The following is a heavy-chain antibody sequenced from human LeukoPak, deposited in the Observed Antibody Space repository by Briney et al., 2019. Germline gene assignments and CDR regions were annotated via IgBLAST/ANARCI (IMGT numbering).Heavy chain of an antibody. CDR3: ARSYGDYITGAYAFDV. Sequence: SETLSLTCTVSGGSITSSSYYWGWIRQPPGKGLEWIGSIFYSWSTYYNPSLKSRITISVDTSQTQFSLKLSSVTAADSAVYYCARSYGDYITGAYAFDVWGQGTMVTVSS. CDR2: IFYSWST. J-gene: IGHJ3*01. V-gene: IGHV4-39*01. CDR1: GGSITSSSYY. D-gene: IGHD4-17*01.